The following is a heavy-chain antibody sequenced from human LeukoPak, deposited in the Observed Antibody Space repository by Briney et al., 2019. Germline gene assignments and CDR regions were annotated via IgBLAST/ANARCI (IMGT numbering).Heavy chain of an antibody. Sequence: SETLSLTCTVSGGSISSYYWSWIRQPPGKGLEWIGYIYYSGSTNYNPSLKSRVTISVDTSKIQFSLKLSSVTAADTAVYYCARIYEYGMDVWGQGTTVTVSS. CDR1: GGSISSYY. CDR2: IYYSGST. CDR3: ARIYEYGMDV. V-gene: IGHV4-59*01. J-gene: IGHJ6*02. D-gene: IGHD5-12*01.